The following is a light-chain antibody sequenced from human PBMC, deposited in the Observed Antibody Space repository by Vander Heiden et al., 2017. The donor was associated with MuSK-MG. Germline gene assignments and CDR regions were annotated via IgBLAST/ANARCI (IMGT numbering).Light chain of an antibody. CDR3: QYHNTINLV. J-gene: IGLJ3*02. V-gene: IGLV6-57*03. Sequence: FMLTQPHSVSASPGETVTISCTRSSDSIGNYYVQWYQQRPGSAPTTVIYEDNQRPPGVPERFSGSIDRSSTSASLSISGLTAEDESYYYCQYHNTINLVFGGGTKLTVL. CDR1: SDSIGNYY. CDR2: EDN.